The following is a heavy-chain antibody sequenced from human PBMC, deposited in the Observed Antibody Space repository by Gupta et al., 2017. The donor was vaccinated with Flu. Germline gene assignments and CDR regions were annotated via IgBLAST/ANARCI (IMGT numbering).Heavy chain of an antibody. CDR1: GYSFTSYW. D-gene: IGHD1-26*01. CDR3: ARHSQAPGIVGATIGPLDN. V-gene: IGHV5-51*01. J-gene: IGHJ4*02. Sequence: EVQLVQSGAEVKKPGESLKISCKGSGYSFTSYWIGWVRQMPGKGLEWMGIIYPGDSDTRYSPSFQGQVTISADKSISTAYLQWSSLKASDTAMYYCARHSQAPGIVGATIGPLDNWGQGTLVTVSS. CDR2: IYPGDSDT.